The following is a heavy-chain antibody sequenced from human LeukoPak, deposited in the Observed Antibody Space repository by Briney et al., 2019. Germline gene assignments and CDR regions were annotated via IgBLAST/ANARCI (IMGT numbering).Heavy chain of an antibody. CDR1: GYSVSSGYY. V-gene: IGHV4-38-2*01. Sequence: SETLSLTCAVSGYSVSSGYYWGWIRQPPGRGLEWIGSIYHSGTTYYNPSLKSRVTISVDTSKNQFSLKLSSVTAADTAVYYRARPRDSYYFDYWGQGTLVTVSS. CDR2: IYHSGTT. CDR3: ARPRDSYYFDY. J-gene: IGHJ4*02. D-gene: IGHD3/OR15-3a*01.